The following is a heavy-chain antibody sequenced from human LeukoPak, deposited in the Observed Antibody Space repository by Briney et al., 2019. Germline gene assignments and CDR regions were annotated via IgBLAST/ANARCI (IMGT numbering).Heavy chain of an antibody. CDR1: GFPLRNAW. V-gene: IGHV3-15*01. J-gene: IGHJ4*02. D-gene: IGHD3-10*01. CDR3: TTEGYYVSGIY. Sequence: GRTLRLSCAASGFPLRNAWMRCARHAPGKGLEWVGRIKSKTDGGTIDYAKPVKGRFTISRDESKNTLYLQMNSLKTDDTAVYYCTTEGYYVSGIYWGQGTLVTVSS. CDR2: IKSKTDGGTI.